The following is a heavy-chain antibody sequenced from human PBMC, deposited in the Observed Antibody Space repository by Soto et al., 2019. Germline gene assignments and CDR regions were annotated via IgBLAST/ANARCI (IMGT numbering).Heavy chain of an antibody. D-gene: IGHD4-17*01. CDR2: IIPILGIA. Sequence: QVQLVQSGAEVKKPGSSVKVSCKASGGTFSSYPISWVRQAPGQGLEWMGRIIPILGIANYAQKFQGRVTITADKSTSTAYMELSSLRSEDTAVYYCARDYGDYTFDYWGQGTLVTVSS. CDR1: GGTFSSYP. J-gene: IGHJ4*02. V-gene: IGHV1-69*04. CDR3: ARDYGDYTFDY.